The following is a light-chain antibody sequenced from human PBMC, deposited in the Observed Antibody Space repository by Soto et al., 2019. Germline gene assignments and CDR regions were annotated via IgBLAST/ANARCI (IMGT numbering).Light chain of an antibody. V-gene: IGKV3-15*01. CDR1: QSVGRN. CDR3: QQYNHWPPIT. CDR2: GAS. Sequence: EIVMTQSPATLSVSPGERATLSCRASQSVGRNLAWYQQKPGQAPRLLIYGASTRATGIQARFSGSGSGTEFTLTISSLQSEDFAIYSCQQYNHWPPITFGGGTKVEIK. J-gene: IGKJ4*01.